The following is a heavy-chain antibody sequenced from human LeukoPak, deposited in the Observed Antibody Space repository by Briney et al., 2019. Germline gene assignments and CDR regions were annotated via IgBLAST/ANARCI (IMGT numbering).Heavy chain of an antibody. CDR2: MNPNSGNT. CDR1: GYTFTSYD. Sequence: ASVKVSCKASGYTFTSYDINWVRQATGQGLAWMGWMNPNSGNTGYAQKFLGRVTMTRNTSISTAYMELSSLRSEDTAVYYCARGIDYGDYYYGMDVWGQGTTVTVSS. D-gene: IGHD4-17*01. CDR3: ARGIDYGDYYYGMDV. J-gene: IGHJ6*02. V-gene: IGHV1-8*01.